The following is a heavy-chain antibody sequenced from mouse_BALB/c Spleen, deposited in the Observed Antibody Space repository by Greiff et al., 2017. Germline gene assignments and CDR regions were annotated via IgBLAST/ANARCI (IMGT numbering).Heavy chain of an antibody. CDR2: IWSGGST. J-gene: IGHJ1*01. CDR1: GFSLTSYG. CDR3: ASYYRYDEYCDV. V-gene: IGHV2-2*02. Sequence: QVQLKQSGPGLVQPSQSLSITCTVSGFSLTSYGVHWVRQSPGKGLEWLGVIWSGGSTDYNAAFISRLSISKDNSKSQVFFKMNSLQANDTAIYYCASYYRYDEYCDVWGAGTTVTVSA. D-gene: IGHD2-14*01.